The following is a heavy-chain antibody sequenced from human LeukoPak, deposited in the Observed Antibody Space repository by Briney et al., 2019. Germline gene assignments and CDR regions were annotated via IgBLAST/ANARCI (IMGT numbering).Heavy chain of an antibody. J-gene: IGHJ5*02. Sequence: ASVKVSCKVSGYTLTELSMHWVRQAPGKGLEWMGGFDPEDGETIYAQKFQGRVTMTEDTSTDTAYMELSSLGSEDTAVYYCATVGGATADWFDPWGQGTLVTVSS. CDR3: ATVGGATADWFDP. V-gene: IGHV1-24*01. D-gene: IGHD1-26*01. CDR1: GYTLTELS. CDR2: FDPEDGET.